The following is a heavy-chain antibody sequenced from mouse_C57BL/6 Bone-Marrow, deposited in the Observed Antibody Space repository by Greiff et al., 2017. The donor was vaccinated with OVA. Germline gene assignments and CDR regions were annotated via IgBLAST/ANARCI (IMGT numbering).Heavy chain of an antibody. J-gene: IGHJ1*03. CDR3: ARWENGYYEYFDV. D-gene: IGHD2-3*01. V-gene: IGHV1-55*01. CDR2: IYPGSGST. CDR1: GYTFTSYW. Sequence: VQLQQPGAELVKPGASVKMSCKASGYTFTSYWITWVKQRPGQGLEWIGDIYPGSGSTNYNEKFKSKATLTVDTSSSTAYMQISSLTSEDSAVYYYARWENGYYEYFDVWGTGTTVTVSS.